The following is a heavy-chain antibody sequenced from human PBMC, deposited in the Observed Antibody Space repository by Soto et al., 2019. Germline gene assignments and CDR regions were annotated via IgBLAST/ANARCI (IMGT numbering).Heavy chain of an antibody. CDR3: ARHDFWSPTDNYDYYYGMDV. CDR1: GGTFSSYA. Sequence: QVQLVQSGAEVKKPGSSVKVSCKASGGTFSSYAISWVRQAPGQGLEWMGGIIPIFGTANYAQKFQGRVTITADASTTTAYMELRSLRSEDTAVYYCARHDFWSPTDNYDYYYGMDVWGQGTTVTVSS. J-gene: IGHJ6*02. V-gene: IGHV1-69*01. CDR2: IIPIFGTA. D-gene: IGHD3-3*01.